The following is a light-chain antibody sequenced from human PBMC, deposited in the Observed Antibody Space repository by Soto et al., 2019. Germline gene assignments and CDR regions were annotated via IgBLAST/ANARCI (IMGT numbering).Light chain of an antibody. J-gene: IGKJ5*01. Sequence: EIVLTQSPGTLSLSPGERATLSCRASQSVSSGYLAWYRQKPGQAPRLLIYGASSRATGIPDRFSGSGSGTDFTLTISRLEPEDFAVYYCQQYDSSLEITFGQGTRLEIK. CDR1: QSVSSGY. CDR3: QQYDSSLEIT. CDR2: GAS. V-gene: IGKV3-20*01.